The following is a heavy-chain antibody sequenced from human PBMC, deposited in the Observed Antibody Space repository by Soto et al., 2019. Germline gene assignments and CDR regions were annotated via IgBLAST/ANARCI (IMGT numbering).Heavy chain of an antibody. D-gene: IGHD3-10*01. CDR1: EFTFNTDG. V-gene: IGHV3-33*01. J-gene: IGHJ4*02. CDR3: ARDPPITMVWGGYFDY. CDR2: IWDDGSNK. Sequence: QVQLVESGGGVVQPGRSLRLSCAASEFTFNTDGMHWVRQAPGKGLEWVAVIWDDGSNKYYADSVKGRCTISRDNSKNTLYLKMNRLRAEDTGVYCCARDPPITMVWGGYFDYWGEGPLVTVSS.